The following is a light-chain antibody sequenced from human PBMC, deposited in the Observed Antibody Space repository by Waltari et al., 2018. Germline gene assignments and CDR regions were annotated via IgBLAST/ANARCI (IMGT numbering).Light chain of an antibody. Sequence: EIQLNQSASTLSASAGVRITITCRASQSLSNWLAWYQQKPGKAPKVLIYKASTLESGVPSRFSGSGSGTEFTLTISSLQPDDFATYYCQQHRNLWTFGQGTKVEIK. J-gene: IGKJ1*01. V-gene: IGKV1-5*03. CDR3: QQHRNLWT. CDR2: KAS. CDR1: QSLSNW.